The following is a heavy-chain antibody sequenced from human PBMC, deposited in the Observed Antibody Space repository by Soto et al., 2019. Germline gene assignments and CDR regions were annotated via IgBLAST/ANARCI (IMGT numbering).Heavy chain of an antibody. Sequence: GESLKISCKGSGYSFTSYWIGWVRQMPGKGLEWMGIIYPGDSDTRYSPSFQGQVTISADKSISTAYLQWSSLKASDTAMYYCARQGVVVPAAISYYYYHGMDVWGQGTTVTVSS. CDR1: GYSFTSYW. CDR2: IYPGDSDT. V-gene: IGHV5-51*01. CDR3: ARQGVVVPAAISYYYYHGMDV. J-gene: IGHJ6*02. D-gene: IGHD2-2*01.